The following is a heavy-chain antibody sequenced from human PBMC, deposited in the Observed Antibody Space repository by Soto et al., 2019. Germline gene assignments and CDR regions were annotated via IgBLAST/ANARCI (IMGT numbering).Heavy chain of an antibody. J-gene: IGHJ3*02. D-gene: IGHD2-15*01. CDR2: IYYSGST. Sequence: PSETLSLTCTVSGGSISSSSYYWGWIRQPPGKGLEWIGSIYYSGSTYYNPSLKSRVTISVDTSKNQFSLKLSSVTAADTAVYYCARRPDIVVVVAAPNAFDIWGQGTMVTVS. CDR3: ARRPDIVVVVAAPNAFDI. CDR1: GGSISSSSYY. V-gene: IGHV4-39*01.